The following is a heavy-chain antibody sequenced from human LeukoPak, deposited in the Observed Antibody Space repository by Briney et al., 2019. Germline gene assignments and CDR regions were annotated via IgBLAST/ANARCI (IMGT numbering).Heavy chain of an antibody. CDR1: GGSISSSSYY. CDR2: IYYSGNT. CDR3: ARHRLDSLENWFVP. D-gene: IGHD3-22*01. V-gene: IGHV4-39*01. J-gene: IGHJ5*02. Sequence: SDTLSLTCTVSGGSISSSSYYWGSIRQPPGKVLEWIGSIYYSGNTYYKSSLQSRVTISVDTSKNQFSLNLNSVTATDTAVYYCARHRLDSLENWFVPWGQGTLVTVSS.